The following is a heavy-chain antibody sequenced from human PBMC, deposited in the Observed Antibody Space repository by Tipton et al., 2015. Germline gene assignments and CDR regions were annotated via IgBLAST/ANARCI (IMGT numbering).Heavy chain of an antibody. CDR3: ARCYEGPTQWPDAFDF. V-gene: IGHV4-59*01. CDR1: GGSISSYY. Sequence: TLSLTCTVSGGSISSYYWSWIRQPPGKGLEWIGYIYYSGSTNYNPSLKSRVTISVDTSKNQFSLKLSSVTAADTAVYYCARCYEGPTQWPDAFDFWGQGIMVTVSS. D-gene: IGHD2-2*01. J-gene: IGHJ3*01. CDR2: IYYSGST.